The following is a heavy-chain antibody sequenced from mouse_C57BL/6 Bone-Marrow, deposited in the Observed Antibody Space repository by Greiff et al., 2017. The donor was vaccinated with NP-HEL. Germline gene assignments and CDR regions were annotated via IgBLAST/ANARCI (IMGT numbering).Heavy chain of an antibody. Sequence: QVQLKQSGAELVKPGASVKISCKASGYAFSSYWMNWVKQRPGKGLEWIGQIYPGDGDTNYNGKFKGKATLTADKSSSTAYMQLSSLTSEDSAVYFCARDYYYGSSPYWYFDVWGTGTTVTVSS. CDR1: GYAFSSYW. V-gene: IGHV1-80*01. CDR3: ARDYYYGSSPYWYFDV. J-gene: IGHJ1*03. CDR2: IYPGDGDT. D-gene: IGHD1-1*01.